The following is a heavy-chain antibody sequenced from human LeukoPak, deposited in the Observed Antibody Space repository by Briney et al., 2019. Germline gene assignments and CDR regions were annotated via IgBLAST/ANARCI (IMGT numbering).Heavy chain of an antibody. CDR2: MNPNSGNT. V-gene: IGHV1-8*02. J-gene: IGHJ4*02. CDR3: ARRIAAAGTTLGY. D-gene: IGHD6-13*01. CDR1: GYTFTGYY. Sequence: ASVKVSCKASGYTFTGYYMHWVRQAPGQGLEWMGWMNPNSGNTGSAQKFQGRVTMTRNTSISTAYMELNSLISEDTAVYFCARRIAAAGTTLGYWGQGTLVTVSS.